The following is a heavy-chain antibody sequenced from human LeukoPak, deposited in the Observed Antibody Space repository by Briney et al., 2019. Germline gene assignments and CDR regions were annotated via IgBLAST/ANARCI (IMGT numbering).Heavy chain of an antibody. CDR1: GFTFSTYD. Sequence: PGGSLRLSCAASGFTFSTYDMHWVRQATGKGLEWVSTITSAGDRYYPGSVKGRFTISRENAKNSLYLQMDSLRAGDTAVYYCAREACNGNSCYLLDYWGLGTLVTVSS. D-gene: IGHD2-15*01. CDR3: AREACNGNSCYLLDY. J-gene: IGHJ4*02. CDR2: ITSAGDR. V-gene: IGHV3-13*01.